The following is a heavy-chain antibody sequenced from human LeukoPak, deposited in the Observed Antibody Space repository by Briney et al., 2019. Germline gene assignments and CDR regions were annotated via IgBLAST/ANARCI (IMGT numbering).Heavy chain of an antibody. CDR1: GYTFSNYG. CDR3: ATEGLIYGMDV. D-gene: IGHD3-16*01. Sequence: ASVKVSCKASGYTFSNYGFSWVRQAPGQGLEWMGWISAYNGNTNYAQKLQGRVTMTTDTSTSTAYMELSSLRSEDTAVYYCATEGLIYGMDVWGQGTTVTVSS. V-gene: IGHV1-18*01. CDR2: ISAYNGNT. J-gene: IGHJ6*02.